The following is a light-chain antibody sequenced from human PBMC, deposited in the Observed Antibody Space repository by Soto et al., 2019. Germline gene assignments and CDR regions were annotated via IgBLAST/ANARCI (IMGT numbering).Light chain of an antibody. Sequence: QSALTQPASVSGSPGQSITISCTGTSSDVGDDNYVSWYQHHPGKAPKLMIYEVSNRPSGVSNRFSGSKSGNTASLTISGLQAEDEADYYCSSYTNSGVVFGGGTKVTVL. CDR3: SSYTNSGVV. J-gene: IGLJ2*01. CDR2: EVS. CDR1: SSDVGDDNY. V-gene: IGLV2-14*01.